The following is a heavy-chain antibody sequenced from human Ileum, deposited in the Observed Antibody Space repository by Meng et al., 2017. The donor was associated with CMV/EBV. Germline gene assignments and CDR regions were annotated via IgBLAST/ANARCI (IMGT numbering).Heavy chain of an antibody. CDR3: ARGSGGVTGFDY. D-gene: IGHD3-16*01. V-gene: IGHV4-31*01. CDR2: LYPSGTH. Sequence: RHPAGKGLGWLGYLYPSGTHPPNPTLRVQVPISVATSKTHFSLNLDSVTAATTAVFFCARGSGGVTGFDYWGQGSLVTVSS. J-gene: IGHJ4*02.